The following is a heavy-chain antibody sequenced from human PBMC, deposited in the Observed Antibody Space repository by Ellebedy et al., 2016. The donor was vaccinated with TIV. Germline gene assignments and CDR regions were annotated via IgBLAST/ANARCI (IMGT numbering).Heavy chain of an antibody. D-gene: IGHD1-26*01. J-gene: IGHJ6*02. CDR3: ARALVGAHMDV. Sequence: ASVKVSXKASSYTFTSYGITWVRQAPGQGLEWVGWISRDSVYTRYAQNLQDRVTMTTDTSTNTAYMELRSLRSDDTAVYYCARALVGAHMDVWGRGTTVTVSS. V-gene: IGHV1-18*04. CDR2: ISRDSVYT. CDR1: SYTFTSYG.